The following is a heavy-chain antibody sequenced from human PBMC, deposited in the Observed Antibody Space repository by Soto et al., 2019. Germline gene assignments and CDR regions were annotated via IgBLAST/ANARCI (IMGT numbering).Heavy chain of an antibody. V-gene: IGHV3-74*01. CDR2: INGDGSCT. Sequence: PGGSLRLSCAASGFTFKNHWMHWVRQVPGKGPAWVSRINGDGSCTSYAAAVKGRFTISRDNAKNTLYLQMNSLRAEDTDVFYCAKGHGTYYSNTYRIDYWGQGTLVNGSS. D-gene: IGHD3-22*01. CDR1: GFTFKNHW. J-gene: IGHJ4*01. CDR3: AKGHGTYYSNTYRIDY.